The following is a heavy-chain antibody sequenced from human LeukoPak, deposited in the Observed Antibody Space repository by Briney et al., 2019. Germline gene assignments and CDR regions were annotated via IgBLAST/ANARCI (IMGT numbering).Heavy chain of an antibody. V-gene: IGHV3-21*01. CDR3: ARVGGGLVLPANYYYMDV. CDR2: ITSTSSHV. J-gene: IGHJ6*03. D-gene: IGHD2-2*01. CDR1: GFTFSTYN. Sequence: GGSLRLSCEASGFTFSTYNMNWVRQAPGKRLEWVSSITSTSSHVFYADSVKGRFTISRDNAKNSLYLQMNSLRAEDTAVYYCARVGGGLVLPANYYYMDVWGKGTTVTISS.